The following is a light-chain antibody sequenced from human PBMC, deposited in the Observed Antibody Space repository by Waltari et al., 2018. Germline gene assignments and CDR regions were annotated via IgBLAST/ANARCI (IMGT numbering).Light chain of an antibody. Sequence: TVVTQEPSLSVSPGTTVTLTCGLTSGSVSTSNYPSWYQQTPGQAPRTLIYSTNSRPSGVPDRFSGSILGNKAALTISGTQADDESDYHCILYMGSGIWVFGGGTRLTVL. V-gene: IGLV8-61*01. CDR1: SGSVSTSNY. CDR3: ILYMGSGIWV. CDR2: STN. J-gene: IGLJ3*02.